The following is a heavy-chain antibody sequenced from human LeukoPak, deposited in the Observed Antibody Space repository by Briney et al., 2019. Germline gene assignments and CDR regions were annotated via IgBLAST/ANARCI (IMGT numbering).Heavy chain of an antibody. CDR2: INHSGST. CDR1: GGSDAHY. V-gene: IGHV4-34*01. J-gene: IGHJ4*02. Sequence: SQTLSLTCTVSGGSDAHYWTWIRQPPGKGLEWIGEINHSGSTNYNPSLKSRVTISVDTSKNQSSLKLSSVTAADTAVYYCARDGAPWSGYSRRFDYWGQGTLVTVSS. D-gene: IGHD3-3*01. CDR3: ARDGAPWSGYSRRFDY.